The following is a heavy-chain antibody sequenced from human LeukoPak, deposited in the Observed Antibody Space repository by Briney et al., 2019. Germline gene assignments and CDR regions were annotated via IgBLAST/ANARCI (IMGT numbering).Heavy chain of an antibody. J-gene: IGHJ4*02. V-gene: IGHV3-21*01. CDR3: ARAPDCSSTSCSGGNYFDY. D-gene: IGHD2-2*01. CDR1: GFIFTNYG. Sequence: PGGSLRLSCAASGFIFTNYGMNWVRQAPGKGLEWVSSIGSSSTYIYYADAVKGRFTISRDNSKNTLFLQMNNLSAEDTAVYYCARAPDCSSTSCSGGNYFDYWGQGTLVTVSS. CDR2: IGSSSTYI.